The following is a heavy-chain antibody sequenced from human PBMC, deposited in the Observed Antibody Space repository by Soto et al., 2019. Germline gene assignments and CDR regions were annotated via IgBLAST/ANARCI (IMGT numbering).Heavy chain of an antibody. V-gene: IGHV1-8*01. D-gene: IGHD6-19*01. CDR2: MNPNSGNT. Sequence: QVQLVQSGAEVKKPGASVKVSCKASGYTFTSYDINWVRQATGQGLEWMGWMNPNSGNTGYAQKFQGRVTMTRNTSISTAYMELSSLRYDDTAVYYCARVQAIAVAGNFDYWGQGTLVTVSS. CDR1: GYTFTSYD. CDR3: ARVQAIAVAGNFDY. J-gene: IGHJ4*02.